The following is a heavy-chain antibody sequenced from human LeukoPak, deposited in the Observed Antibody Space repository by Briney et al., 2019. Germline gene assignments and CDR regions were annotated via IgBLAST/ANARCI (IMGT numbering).Heavy chain of an antibody. V-gene: IGHV3-74*01. CDR2: INSDGSST. J-gene: IGHJ4*02. Sequence: GGSLRLSCAASGFTFSSYWMHWVRQAPGKGLVWVSRINSDGSSTSYADSVKGRFTISRDNAKNTLYLQMNSLRAEDTAVYYCGRDSGYSYGGPQYYFDYWGQGTLVTVSS. CDR3: GRDSGYSYGGPQYYFDY. D-gene: IGHD5-18*01. CDR1: GFTFSSYW.